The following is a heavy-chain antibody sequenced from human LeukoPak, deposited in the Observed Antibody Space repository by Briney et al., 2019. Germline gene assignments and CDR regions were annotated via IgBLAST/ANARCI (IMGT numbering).Heavy chain of an antibody. V-gene: IGHV1-69*13. J-gene: IGHJ4*02. D-gene: IGHD2-2*01. CDR2: IIPIFGTA. CDR1: GGTFSSYA. CDR3: GVYCCSTSCYGFDY. Sequence: GASVKVSCKASGGTFSSYAISWVRQAPGQGLEWMGGIIPIFGTANYAQKFQGRVTITADESTSTAYMELSSLRSEDTAVYYCGVYCCSTSCYGFDYWGQGTLVTVSS.